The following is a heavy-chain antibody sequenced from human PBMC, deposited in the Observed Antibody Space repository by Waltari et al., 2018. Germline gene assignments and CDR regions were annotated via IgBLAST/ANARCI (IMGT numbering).Heavy chain of an antibody. Sequence: QVQLQESGPGLVKPSETLSLTCTVSGGSISRHYWSWIRQPPGKGLEWIGYIYYSGSTNYNPSLKSRVTISVDTSKNQFSLKLSSVTAADTAVYYCARDLSRLEGAFDIWGQGTMVTVSS. J-gene: IGHJ3*02. V-gene: IGHV4-59*11. CDR3: ARDLSRLEGAFDI. CDR1: GGSISRHY. CDR2: IYYSGST. D-gene: IGHD6-19*01.